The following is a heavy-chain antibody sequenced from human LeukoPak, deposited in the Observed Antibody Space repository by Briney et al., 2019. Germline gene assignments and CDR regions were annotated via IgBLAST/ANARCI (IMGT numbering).Heavy chain of an antibody. Sequence: PGGSLRLSCAASGFTFSSYSMSWVRQGPGKGLEWVSYISSSSSTIHYADSVKGRFTISRDNAKKSLYLQMNSLRAEDTAVYYCAREMTFYDSSGYDYWGQGTLVTVSS. CDR3: AREMTFYDSSGYDY. D-gene: IGHD3-22*01. V-gene: IGHV3-48*01. J-gene: IGHJ4*02. CDR2: ISSSSSTI. CDR1: GFTFSSYS.